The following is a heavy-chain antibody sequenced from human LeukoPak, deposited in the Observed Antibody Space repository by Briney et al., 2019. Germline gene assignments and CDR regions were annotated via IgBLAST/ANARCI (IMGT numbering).Heavy chain of an antibody. V-gene: IGHV1-18*01. CDR3: ARVGDSSVHSHNLDY. D-gene: IGHD3-22*01. J-gene: IGHJ4*02. CDR1: DYTFTSYG. CDR2: IGTYAGNI. Sequence: ASVKVSCKASDYTFTSYGISWVRQAPGQGLEWMGWIGTYAGNINYAQNLQGRVTMTTDTSTSTAYMELRSLRSDDTAMYYCARVGDSSVHSHNLDYWGQGTLVTVSS.